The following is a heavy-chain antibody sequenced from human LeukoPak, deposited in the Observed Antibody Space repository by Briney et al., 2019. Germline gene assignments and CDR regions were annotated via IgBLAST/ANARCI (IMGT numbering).Heavy chain of an antibody. CDR1: GFTFRNYW. CDR2: INSDGSST. D-gene: IGHD2-21*01. V-gene: IGHV3-74*01. Sequence: GGSLRLSCAASGFTFRNYWLHWVRQAPGKGLVWVSRINSDGSSTTYADSVKGRFIMSRDNAKNTLYLQMNSLRAEDTAVYYCARGGFGIVVVSAIDYWGQGTLVTVSS. CDR3: ARGGFGIVVVSAIDY. J-gene: IGHJ4*02.